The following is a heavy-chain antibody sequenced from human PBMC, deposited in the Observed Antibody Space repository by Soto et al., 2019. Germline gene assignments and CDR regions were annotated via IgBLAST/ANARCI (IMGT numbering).Heavy chain of an antibody. CDR3: AREEYYYDSSGPGVYGMDV. V-gene: IGHV4-61*01. Sequence: PSETLSLTCTVSGGSVSSGSYYWSWIRQPPGKGLEWIGYIYYSGSTNYNPSLKSRVTISVDTSKNQFSLKLSSVTAADTAVYYCAREEYYYDSSGPGVYGMDVWGQGTTVTVYS. CDR1: GGSVSSGSYY. CDR2: IYYSGST. J-gene: IGHJ6*02. D-gene: IGHD3-22*01.